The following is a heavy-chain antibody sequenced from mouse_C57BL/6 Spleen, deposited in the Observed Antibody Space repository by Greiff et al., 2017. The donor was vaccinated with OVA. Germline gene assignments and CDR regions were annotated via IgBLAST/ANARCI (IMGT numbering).Heavy chain of an antibody. D-gene: IGHD2-3*01. J-gene: IGHJ2*01. Sequence: VQLQQSGPELVKPGASVKISCKASGFAFSSPWMNWVKQRPGKGPEWIGRIYPGDGDTNYNGKFKGKATLTADKSSSTAYMQLSSLTSEDSAVYFCAREDGYYLYYFDYWGQGTTLTVSS. CDR2: IYPGDGDT. CDR3: AREDGYYLYYFDY. CDR1: GFAFSSPW. V-gene: IGHV1-82*01.